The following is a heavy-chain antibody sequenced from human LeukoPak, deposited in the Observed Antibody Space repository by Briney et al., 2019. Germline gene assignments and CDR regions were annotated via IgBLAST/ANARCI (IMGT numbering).Heavy chain of an antibody. Sequence: GGSLRLSCAASGFTFSSYSMNWVRQAPGKGLEWVSYSSSSSSTIYCADSVKGRFTISRDNAKNSLYLQMNSLRAEDTAVYYCARLPYSYGYYFDYWGQGTLVTVSS. CDR1: GFTFSSYS. CDR3: ARLPYSYGYYFDY. J-gene: IGHJ4*02. V-gene: IGHV3-48*04. D-gene: IGHD5-18*01. CDR2: SSSSSSTI.